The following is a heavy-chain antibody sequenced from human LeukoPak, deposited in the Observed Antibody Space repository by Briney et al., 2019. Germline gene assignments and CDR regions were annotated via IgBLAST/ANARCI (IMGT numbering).Heavy chain of an antibody. J-gene: IGHJ4*02. V-gene: IGHV3-30-3*01. CDR2: ISYDGSNK. CDR1: GFTFSSYA. D-gene: IGHD3-16*01. Sequence: GGSLRLSCAASGFTFSSYAMQWVRQAPGKGLEWGAVISYDGSNKYYPASVKRRFTISRDNSKNTLYLQMNSLRAEDTAVYYCASALGVGEPPHDYWGQGPLVTVSS. CDR3: ASALGVGEPPHDY.